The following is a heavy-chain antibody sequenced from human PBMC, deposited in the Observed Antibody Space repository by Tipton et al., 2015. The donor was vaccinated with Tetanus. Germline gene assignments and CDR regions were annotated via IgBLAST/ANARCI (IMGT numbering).Heavy chain of an antibody. CDR2: ISGSGTT. CDR3: ARGLIDDFLGSRIYFDS. D-gene: IGHD3-16*01. J-gene: IGHJ4*02. Sequence: GLVKPSETLSLTCTVSGASLRGGDYHWSWIRQPPGKGLEWLAYISGSGTTNSNYYLKSRITMTRDTSRNQFSLTLTSVTAADTAVYFCARGLIDDFLGSRIYFDSWGPGTLVTVSS. V-gene: IGHV4-61*08. CDR1: GASLRGGDYH.